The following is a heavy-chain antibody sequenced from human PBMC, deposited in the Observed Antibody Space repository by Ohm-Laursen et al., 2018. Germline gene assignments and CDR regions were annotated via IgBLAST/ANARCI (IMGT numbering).Heavy chain of an antibody. V-gene: IGHV3-9*01. D-gene: IGHD3-3*01. Sequence: SLRLSCAASGFTFPNYAIHWVRQAPGKGLEWVSGVSWNSDTTGYAVSVKGRFTITRDNAKNSVYLQMNSLRPEDTAVYYCAKADYDFWSGYPGYAFDIWGQGTMVTVSS. CDR1: GFTFPNYA. CDR2: VSWNSDTT. J-gene: IGHJ3*02. CDR3: AKADYDFWSGYPGYAFDI.